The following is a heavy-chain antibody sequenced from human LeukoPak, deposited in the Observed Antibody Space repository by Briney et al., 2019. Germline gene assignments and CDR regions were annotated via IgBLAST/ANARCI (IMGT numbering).Heavy chain of an antibody. CDR3: ARDVIVVVPAASGDY. V-gene: IGHV1-2*02. CDR2: INPNSGGT. J-gene: IGHJ4*02. D-gene: IGHD2-2*01. CDR1: GYTFTSYA. Sequence: ASVKVSCKASGYTFTSYAMHWVRQAPGQRLEWMGWINPNSGGTNYAQKFQGRVTMTRDTSISTAYMELSRLRSDDTAVYYCARDVIVVVPAASGDYWGQGTLVTVSS.